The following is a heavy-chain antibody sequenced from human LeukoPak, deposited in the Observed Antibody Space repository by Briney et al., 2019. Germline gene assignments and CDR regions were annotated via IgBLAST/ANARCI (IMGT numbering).Heavy chain of an antibody. CDR2: ISGSSYYI. D-gene: IGHD3-10*01. V-gene: IGHV3-21*01. CDR3: ARYYYGSGSYHNWFDP. Sequence: GGSLRLSCAASGFTFSSYSMNWVRQAPGKGLEWVSSISGSSYYIYYADSVKGRFTISRDNAKNSLYLQMNSLRAEDTAVYYCARYYYGSGSYHNWFDPWGQGTLVTVSS. CDR1: GFTFSSYS. J-gene: IGHJ5*02.